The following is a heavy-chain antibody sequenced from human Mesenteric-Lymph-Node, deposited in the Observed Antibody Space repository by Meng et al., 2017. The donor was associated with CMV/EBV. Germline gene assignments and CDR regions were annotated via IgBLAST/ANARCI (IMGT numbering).Heavy chain of an antibody. Sequence: ASVKVSCKASGYTFTDYYMHWVRQAPGQGLEWMGWINPNSGGTNYAQKFQGRVTMTRDTSISTAYMELSRLRSDDTAVYYCASMYDYNNYYGMDVWGQGTTVTVSS. V-gene: IGHV1-2*02. CDR2: INPNSGGT. CDR1: GYTFTDYY. CDR3: ASMYDYNNYYGMDV. D-gene: IGHD3-16*01. J-gene: IGHJ6*02.